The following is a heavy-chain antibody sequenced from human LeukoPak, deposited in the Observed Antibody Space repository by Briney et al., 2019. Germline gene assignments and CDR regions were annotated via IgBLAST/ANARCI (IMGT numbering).Heavy chain of an antibody. CDR3: ARKLYHNWFDS. Sequence: SETLSLTCTVSSGSITSSSYYWGWIRQPPGKGLEWIGSIYYSGSTHYSPSLKSRVTISVDMSKNQFSLKLSSVTAADTAVYYCARKLYHNWFDSWGQGTLVTVSS. J-gene: IGHJ5*01. D-gene: IGHD2-15*01. CDR1: SGSITSSSYY. CDR2: IYYSGST. V-gene: IGHV4-39*07.